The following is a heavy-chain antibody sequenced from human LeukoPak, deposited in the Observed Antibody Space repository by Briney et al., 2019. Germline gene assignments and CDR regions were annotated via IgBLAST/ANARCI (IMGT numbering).Heavy chain of an antibody. Sequence: PSETLSLTCTVSGGSISSYYWRWVRQPPGKGLEWIGYIYTSGSTNYNPSLKSRVTISVDTSKNQFSLKLSSVTAADTAVYYCARRRLAGTHTGSNAFDIWGQGTMVTVSS. CDR2: IYTSGST. J-gene: IGHJ3*02. CDR1: GGSISSYY. CDR3: ARRRLAGTHTGSNAFDI. D-gene: IGHD1-1*01. V-gene: IGHV4-4*09.